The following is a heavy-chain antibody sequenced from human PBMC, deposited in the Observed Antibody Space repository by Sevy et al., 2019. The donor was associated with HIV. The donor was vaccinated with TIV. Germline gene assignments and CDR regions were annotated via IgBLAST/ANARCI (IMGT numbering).Heavy chain of an antibody. CDR2: ISYDEAHK. CDR1: GFTFRTSG. V-gene: IGHV3-30*18. Sequence: GGSLRLSCVTSGFTFRTSGMHWVRQSPGKGLEWVAVISYDEAHKNYADSGKGRLRISKDNSKNTLYLQMSGLRTKDTAGYYCPKDYSAGITMVRGAYRARGDYFDYWGQGTQVTVSS. D-gene: IGHD3-10*01. CDR3: PKDYSAGITMVRGAYRARGDYFDY. J-gene: IGHJ4*02.